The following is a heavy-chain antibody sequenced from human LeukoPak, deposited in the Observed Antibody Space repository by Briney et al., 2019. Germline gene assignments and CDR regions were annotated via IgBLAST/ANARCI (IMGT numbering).Heavy chain of an antibody. CDR3: ARGHYYDSSGYLFNWFDP. CDR2: ISAYNGNT. CDR1: GYTFTSYG. Sequence: ASVKVSCKASGYTFTSYGISWVRQAPGQGLEGMGWISAYNGNTNYAQKLQGRVTMTTDTSTSTAYMELRSLRSDDTAVYYCARGHYYDSSGYLFNWFDPWGQGTLVTVSS. J-gene: IGHJ5*02. D-gene: IGHD3-22*01. V-gene: IGHV1-18*01.